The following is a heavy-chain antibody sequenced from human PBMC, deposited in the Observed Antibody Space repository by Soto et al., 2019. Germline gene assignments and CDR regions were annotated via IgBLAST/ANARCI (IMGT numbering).Heavy chain of an antibody. D-gene: IGHD3-22*01. CDR3: ARWWPYYYDSSGYYYGGRDGMDV. V-gene: IGHV1-8*01. J-gene: IGHJ6*02. Sequence: ASVKVSCKASGYTFTSYDINWVRQATGQGLEWMGWMNPNSGNTGYAQKFQGRVTMTRNTSISTAYMELSSLRSEDTAVYYCARWWPYYYDSSGYYYGGRDGMDVWGQGTTGTVTS. CDR2: MNPNSGNT. CDR1: GYTFTSYD.